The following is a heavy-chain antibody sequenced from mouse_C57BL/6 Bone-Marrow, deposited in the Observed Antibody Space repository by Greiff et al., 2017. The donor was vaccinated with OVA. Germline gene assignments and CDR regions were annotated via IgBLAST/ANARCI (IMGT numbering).Heavy chain of an antibody. CDR3: ARDGYYWFAY. CDR1: GYTFTSYW. D-gene: IGHD2-3*01. Sequence: QVQLQQPGAELVMPGASVKLSCKASGYTFTSYWMHWVKQRPGQGLEWIGEIDPSDSYTNYNQKLKGKSTLTVDKSSSTAYMQLSSLTSEDSAVYYCARDGYYWFAYWGQGTLVTVSA. V-gene: IGHV1-69*01. J-gene: IGHJ3*01. CDR2: IDPSDSYT.